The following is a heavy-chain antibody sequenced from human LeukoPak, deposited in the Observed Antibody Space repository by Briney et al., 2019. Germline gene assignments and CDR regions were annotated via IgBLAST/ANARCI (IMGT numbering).Heavy chain of an antibody. CDR2: IYYCEST. Sequence: PSETLSLTCTVSGGSISSSIYYWRWIRQPPVKALECIGSIYYCESTYYNPSLKSRVTISVDTSKNLFSLDLLCVSAAHTAVYFCARHAYDSSGYQYFDYWGQGTLVTVSS. J-gene: IGHJ4*02. CDR1: GGSISSSIYY. D-gene: IGHD3-22*01. V-gene: IGHV4-39*01. CDR3: ARHAYDSSGYQYFDY.